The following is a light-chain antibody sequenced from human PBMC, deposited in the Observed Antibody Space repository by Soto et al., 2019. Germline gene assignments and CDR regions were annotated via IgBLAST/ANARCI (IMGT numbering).Light chain of an antibody. Sequence: EIVLTQSPGTLSLSPGERLTLSCRASQSVTTSYVAWYQHKPGQAPRLLIYGASTKATDTTDRFNGSGSGTDFTLTISRLEPEDFAVYYCQQYGSSTFTFGPGTKVDFK. CDR2: GAS. CDR1: QSVTTSY. V-gene: IGKV3-20*01. CDR3: QQYGSSTFT. J-gene: IGKJ3*01.